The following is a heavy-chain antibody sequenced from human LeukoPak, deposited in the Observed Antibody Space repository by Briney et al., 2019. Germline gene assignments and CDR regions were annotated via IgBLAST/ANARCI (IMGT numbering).Heavy chain of an antibody. Sequence: SETLSLTCTVSGGSIGWDYWSWIRQSAGKGLEWIGRIYKSGSTNYNPSFRSRVTMSVDTSKNQFSLNVTSVTAADTAVYYCAREEYFQDSNGYSYYFHSWGQGSLVTVPS. CDR1: GGSIGWDY. CDR2: IYKSGST. CDR3: AREEYFQDSNGYSYYFHS. V-gene: IGHV4-4*07. D-gene: IGHD3-22*01. J-gene: IGHJ4*02.